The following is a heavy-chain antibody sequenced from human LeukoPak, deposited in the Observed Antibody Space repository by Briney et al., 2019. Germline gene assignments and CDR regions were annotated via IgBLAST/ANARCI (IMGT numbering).Heavy chain of an antibody. J-gene: IGHJ4*02. V-gene: IGHV3-11*01. D-gene: IGHD5-24*01. CDR1: GFTFSDYY. Sequence: GGSLRLSCAASGFTFSDYYMSWIRQAPGKGLEWVSYISSSGSTIYYADSVKGRFTISRDNAKNSLYLQMNSLRAEDTAVYYCARDGERWLQSLNFDYWGQGTLVTVSS. CDR2: ISSSGSTI. CDR3: ARDGERWLQSLNFDY.